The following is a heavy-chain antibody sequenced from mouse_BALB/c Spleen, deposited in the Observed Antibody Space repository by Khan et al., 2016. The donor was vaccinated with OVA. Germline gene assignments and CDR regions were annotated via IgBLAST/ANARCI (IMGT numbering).Heavy chain of an antibody. CDR2: FLPGRGTI. Sequence: QMQLEESGAELMKPGASVKISCKATGYTFSSYWIGWVKQRPGHGLEWIGEFLPGRGTINYNEKFRGKATFTADTSSNIAYMQLNRLTSEDSAVFYCASEAGTTYGMDYWGQGTSVTVSS. CDR3: ASEAGTTYGMDY. V-gene: IGHV1-9*01. D-gene: IGHD1-1*01. J-gene: IGHJ4*01. CDR1: GYTFSSYW.